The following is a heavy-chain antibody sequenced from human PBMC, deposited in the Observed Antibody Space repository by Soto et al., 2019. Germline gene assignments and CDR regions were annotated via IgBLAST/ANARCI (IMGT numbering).Heavy chain of an antibody. D-gene: IGHD3-10*01. CDR1: GGSISSYY. CDR2: IYYSGST. J-gene: IGHJ5*02. CDR3: ARLLWSRGDWFDP. Sequence: QVQLQESGPGLVKPSETLSLTCTVSGGSISSYYWSWIRQPPGKGLEWIGYIYYSGSTNYNPSIMSRVTISVDTSKSQFTPKLSSVTAADTAVYYCARLLWSRGDWFDPWGQGTLVTVSS. V-gene: IGHV4-59*08.